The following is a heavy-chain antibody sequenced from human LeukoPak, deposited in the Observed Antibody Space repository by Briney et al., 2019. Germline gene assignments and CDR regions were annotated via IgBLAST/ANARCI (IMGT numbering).Heavy chain of an antibody. J-gene: IGHJ6*03. CDR2: ISGSGGST. V-gene: IGHV3-23*01. D-gene: IGHD6-13*01. Sequence: GGSLRLSCAASGFTFSSYAMSWVRQAPGKGLEWVSAISGSGGSTYYADSVKGRFTISRDNSKNTLYLQMNSLRAEDTAVYYCAKDHHSSSWYETYYYYYMDVWGKGTTVTVSS. CDR1: GFTFSSYA. CDR3: AKDHHSSSWYETYYYYYMDV.